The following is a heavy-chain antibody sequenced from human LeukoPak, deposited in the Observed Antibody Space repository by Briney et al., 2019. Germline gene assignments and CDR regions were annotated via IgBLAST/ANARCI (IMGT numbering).Heavy chain of an antibody. Sequence: PGGSLRLSCAASGFTFSNYWMSWVRQAPGKGLEWVSVIYSGGSTYYADSVKGRFTISRDNSKNTLYLQMNSLRAEDTAVYYCAGQGLLWFGELFDDPYYMDVWGKGTTVTISS. J-gene: IGHJ6*03. CDR1: GFTFSNYW. V-gene: IGHV3-53*01. D-gene: IGHD3-10*01. CDR3: AGQGLLWFGELFDDPYYMDV. CDR2: IYSGGST.